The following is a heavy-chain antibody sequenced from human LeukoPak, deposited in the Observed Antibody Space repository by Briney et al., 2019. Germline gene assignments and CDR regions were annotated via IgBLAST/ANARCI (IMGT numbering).Heavy chain of an antibody. Sequence: PWETLSLTCTVSGCSLSNYYWNWIRQPAGKELEWIARILPSRQTTYNPSLKSRVTMPLDKSKNEVSLKLNSVTDEDTAVYYCTRGREYEDYLDYWGQGTLVTVSS. CDR3: TRGREYEDYLDY. D-gene: IGHD2/OR15-2a*01. J-gene: IGHJ4*02. CDR1: GCSLSNYY. V-gene: IGHV4-4*07. CDR2: ILPSRQT.